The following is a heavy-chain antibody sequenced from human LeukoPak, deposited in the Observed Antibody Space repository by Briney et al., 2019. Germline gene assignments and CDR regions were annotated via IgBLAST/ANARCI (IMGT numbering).Heavy chain of an antibody. CDR2: ITSGGGYT. CDR1: GFTFSTYN. CDR3: ARGHYDVLTSSYKWTPDY. J-gene: IGHJ4*02. Sequence: SGGSPRLSCAASGFTFSTYNMNWVRQAPGKGLEWVSSITSGGGYTYYADSVKGRFTTSRDNAKNSLSLRLDSLRAEDTAVYYCARGHYDVLTSSYKWTPDYWGQGTLVTVSS. D-gene: IGHD3-9*01. V-gene: IGHV3-21*06.